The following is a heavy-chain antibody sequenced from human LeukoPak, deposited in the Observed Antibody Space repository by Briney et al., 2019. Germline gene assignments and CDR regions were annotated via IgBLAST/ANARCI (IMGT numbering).Heavy chain of an antibody. CDR1: GSTFSSYA. Sequence: QPGGSLRLSCAASGSTFSSYAMSWVRQAPGKGLEWVSAISGSGGSTYYADSVKGRFTISRDNSKNTLYLQMNSLRAEDTAVYYCVRTMVRGVISYYFDYWGQGTLVTVSS. CDR2: ISGSGGST. V-gene: IGHV3-23*01. CDR3: VRTMVRGVISYYFDY. D-gene: IGHD3-10*01. J-gene: IGHJ4*02.